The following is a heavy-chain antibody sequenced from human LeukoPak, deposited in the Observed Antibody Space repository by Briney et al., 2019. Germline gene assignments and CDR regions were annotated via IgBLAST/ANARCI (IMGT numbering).Heavy chain of an antibody. J-gene: IGHJ5*02. V-gene: IGHV4-59*12. Sequence: SETLSLTCTVSGGSISSYYWSWIRQPPGKGLEWIGYIYYSGSTNYNPSLKSRVTISVDTSKNQFSLKLSSVTAADTAVYYCARAPGKNWFDPWGQGTLVAVSS. CDR2: IYYSGST. CDR3: ARAPGKNWFDP. CDR1: GGSISSYY. D-gene: IGHD1-14*01.